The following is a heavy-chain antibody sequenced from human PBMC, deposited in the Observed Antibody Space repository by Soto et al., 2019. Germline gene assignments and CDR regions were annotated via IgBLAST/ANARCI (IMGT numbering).Heavy chain of an antibody. CDR3: SGHGSY. V-gene: IGHV4-39*01. CDR1: GVSISSSSYY. J-gene: IGHJ4*02. Sequence: SETLSLTCAVSGVSISSSSYYWGWIRQPPGKGLEWIGNIYYGGRSYSNPSLKSRVSISLDTSKNQFSLTLDSVTAADTAVYYCSGHGSYWGQGILVTVSS. CDR2: IYYGGRS.